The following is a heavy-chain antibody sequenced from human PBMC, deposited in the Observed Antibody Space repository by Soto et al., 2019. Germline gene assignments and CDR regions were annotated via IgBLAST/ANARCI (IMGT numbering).Heavy chain of an antibody. CDR3: ARDLPKAYYYGMDV. CDR1: GGSISRDDYY. CDR2: IYYNGST. J-gene: IGHJ6*02. V-gene: IGHV4-30-4*01. Sequence: QVQLQESGPGLVKPSQTLSLTCTVSGGSISRDDYYWSWIRQPPGKGLEWIGNIYYNGSTNYNPSLKSRLTISADTSNNQFSLKLTSVTAADTAVYFCARDLPKAYYYGMDVWGQGTTVTVSS.